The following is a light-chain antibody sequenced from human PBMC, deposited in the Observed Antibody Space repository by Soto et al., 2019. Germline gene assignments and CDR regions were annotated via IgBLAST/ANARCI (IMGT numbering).Light chain of an antibody. CDR1: QSLLHSHGYTY. J-gene: IGKJ4*01. Sequence: DIVMTQSPVSLPVTPGEPASISCRSSQSLLHSHGYTYLDWYLQKPGQSPQLLIYMGSTRASGVPDRFSGSGSGTDFTLKISRVEAEDVGVYYCMQALHTPLTFGGGTKVEIK. V-gene: IGKV2-28*01. CDR2: MGS. CDR3: MQALHTPLT.